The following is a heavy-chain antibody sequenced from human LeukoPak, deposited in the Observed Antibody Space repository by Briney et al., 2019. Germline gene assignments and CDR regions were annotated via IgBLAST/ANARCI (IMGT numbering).Heavy chain of an antibody. CDR2: INPNSGGT. J-gene: IGHJ4*02. CDR3: ARDQEGGYDLGNFDY. D-gene: IGHD5-12*01. V-gene: IGHV1-2*02. CDR1: GYTFTGYY. Sequence: GASVKVSCKAAGYTFTGYYMHWGRQGPGQGLEWVGWINPNSGGTNYAQKFQGRVTMTRDTSISTAYMELSRLRSDDTAVYYCARDQEGGYDLGNFDYWGQGTLVTVSS.